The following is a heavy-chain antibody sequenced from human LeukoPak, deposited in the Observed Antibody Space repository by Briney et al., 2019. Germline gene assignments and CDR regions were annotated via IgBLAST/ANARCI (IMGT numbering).Heavy chain of an antibody. CDR3: ARGGVATAWGAFDV. CDR2: IYYDGNQK. V-gene: IGHV3-33*01. CDR1: GFRFSTYG. D-gene: IGHD4-23*01. J-gene: IGHJ3*01. Sequence: GGSLRLSCAASGFRFSTYGMHWVRQPPGEGLEWVAVIYYDGNQKYYGDSVKGRFTVSRDISESMLYLQMSSLRADDTAVYYCARGGVATAWGAFDVWGQGTTVIVSS.